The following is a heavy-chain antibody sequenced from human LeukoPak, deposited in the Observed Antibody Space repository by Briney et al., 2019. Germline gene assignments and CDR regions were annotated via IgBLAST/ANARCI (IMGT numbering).Heavy chain of an antibody. CDR3: AKDITGHYDILTGYYLFDY. V-gene: IGHV3-9*01. CDR1: GFTFDDYA. J-gene: IGHJ4*02. Sequence: PGGSLRLSCAASGFTFDDYAMHWVRQAPGKGLEWVSGISWNSGSIGYADSVKGRFTISRDNAKNSLYLQMNSLRAEDTALYYCAKDITGHYDILTGYYLFDYWGQGTLVTVSS. D-gene: IGHD3-9*01. CDR2: ISWNSGSI.